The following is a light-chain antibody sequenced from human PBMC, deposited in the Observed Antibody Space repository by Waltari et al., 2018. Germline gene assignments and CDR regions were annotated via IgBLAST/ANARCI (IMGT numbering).Light chain of an antibody. CDR2: DDT. Sequence: SYVLTQPPSVSLAPGKTARISCAGPHIGTKTVHWYHQKPGQAPVLVIYDDTVRPSGIPDRISGSATATLTIARVEAGDEADYYCQVWDSSGDHPVFGGGTRLTVL. CDR1: HIGTKT. J-gene: IGLJ2*01. CDR3: QVWDSSGDHPV. V-gene: IGLV3-21*03.